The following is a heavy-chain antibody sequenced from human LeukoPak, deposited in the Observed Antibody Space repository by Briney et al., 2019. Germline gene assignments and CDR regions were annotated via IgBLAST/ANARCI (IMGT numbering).Heavy chain of an antibody. D-gene: IGHD3-10*01. J-gene: IGHJ4*02. CDR3: ATVYYYGSGSEGYFDY. CDR2: VDPEDGET. CDR1: GYTFTDYY. V-gene: IGHV1-69-2*01. Sequence: GASVKVSCKASGYTFTDYYMHWVQQAPGKGLEWMGRVDPEDGETIYAEKFQGRVTITADTSTDTAYMELSSLRSEDTAVYYCATVYYYGSGSEGYFDYWGQGTLVTVSS.